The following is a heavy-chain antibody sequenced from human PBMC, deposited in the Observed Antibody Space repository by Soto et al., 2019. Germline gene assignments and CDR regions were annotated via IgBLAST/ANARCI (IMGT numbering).Heavy chain of an antibody. CDR1: GFTFSSYG. CDR3: ARDQSPIVVVPASYVGAFDI. CDR2: IWYDGSNK. J-gene: IGHJ3*02. Sequence: GGSLRLSCAASGFTFSSYGMHWVRQAPGKGLEWVAVIWYDGSNKYYADSVKGRFTISRDNSKNTLYLQMNSLRAEDTAVYYCARDQSPIVVVPASYVGAFDIWGQGTMVTVSS. D-gene: IGHD2-2*01. V-gene: IGHV3-33*01.